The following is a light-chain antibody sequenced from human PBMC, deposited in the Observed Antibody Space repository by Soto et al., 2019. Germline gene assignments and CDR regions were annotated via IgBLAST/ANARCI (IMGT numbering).Light chain of an antibody. J-gene: IGLJ2*01. CDR2: EVS. CDR3: SSYTTTPRR. V-gene: IGLV2-14*01. Sequence: QSALTQPASVSGSPGQSITISCTGTSSDIGSNHYVSWFQQRPGKAPTLIIYEVSNRPSGVSTHFSGSKSGNTASLPISGLLPEDEAEYYCSSYTTTPRRLGGGTKLTVL. CDR1: SSDIGSNHY.